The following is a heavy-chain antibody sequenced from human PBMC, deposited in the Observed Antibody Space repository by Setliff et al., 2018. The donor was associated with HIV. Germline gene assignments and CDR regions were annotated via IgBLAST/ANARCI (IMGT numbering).Heavy chain of an antibody. D-gene: IGHD6-19*01. V-gene: IGHV5-51*01. J-gene: IGHJ4*02. CDR3: VRHPWGYSSSYAHYFDY. Sequence: GASLKISCKGSGYSFTSYWIGWVRQMPGKGLEWMGIISPDDSDSRYSPSFQGQVTISADKSISTAYLQWSSLKASDTAMYYCVRHPWGYSSSYAHYFDYWGQGTLVTVSS. CDR1: GYSFTSYW. CDR2: ISPDDSDS.